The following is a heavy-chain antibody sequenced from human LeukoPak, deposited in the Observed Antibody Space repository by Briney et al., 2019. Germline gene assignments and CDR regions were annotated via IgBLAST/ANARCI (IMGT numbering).Heavy chain of an antibody. CDR2: IGYDGSNE. D-gene: IGHD6-19*01. Sequence: PGGSLRLSCAASGFTFSTYGMHWVRQAPGKGLEWVAVIGYDGSNEYYADSVKGRFTISRDNSKNTLYLQMNSLRAEDTAVYYCARDKGIAVAGTGFDCWGQGTLVTVSS. J-gene: IGHJ4*02. V-gene: IGHV3-30*03. CDR1: GFTFSTYG. CDR3: ARDKGIAVAGTGFDC.